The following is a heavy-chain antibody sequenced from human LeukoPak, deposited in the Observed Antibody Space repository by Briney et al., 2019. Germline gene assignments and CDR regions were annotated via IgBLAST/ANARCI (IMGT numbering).Heavy chain of an antibody. D-gene: IGHD6-13*01. V-gene: IGHV1-69*13. Sequence: SVKVSCKASGGTFSSYAISWVRQAPGQGLEWMGGIIPIFGTANYAQKFQGRVTITADESTSTAYMELSSLRSEDTAVYYCARLGSGPCIAAAGNWGQGTLVTVSS. CDR1: GGTFSSYA. CDR2: IIPIFGTA. J-gene: IGHJ4*02. CDR3: ARLGSGPCIAAAGN.